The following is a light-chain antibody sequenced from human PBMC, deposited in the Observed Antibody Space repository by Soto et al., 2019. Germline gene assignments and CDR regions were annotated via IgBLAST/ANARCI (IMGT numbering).Light chain of an antibody. CDR1: SSDIGNYNL. J-gene: IGLJ2*01. Sequence: QSALTQPASVSGSPGQSITISCTGTSSDIGNYNLVSSYQQHPGEAPKLMIYEGSKRPSGVSNRFSASKSGNTASLTISGLQAEDEADYYCCSFAGSSPSFGGGTQLTVL. V-gene: IGLV2-23*01. CDR3: CSFAGSSPS. CDR2: EGS.